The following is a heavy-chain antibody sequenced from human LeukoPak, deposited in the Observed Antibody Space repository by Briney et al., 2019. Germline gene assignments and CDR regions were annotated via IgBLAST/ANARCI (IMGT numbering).Heavy chain of an antibody. CDR2: IYGGGSP. CDR1: GLIVSSNF. Sequence: GGSLRLSCAATGLIVSSNFMGWVRQAPGEGLEWVSVIYGGGSPYYADSVKGRFTISRDTPKNTLYLQMNSLRVEDTAVYYCASWPVGWYGEDSWGQGTLVTVSS. CDR3: ASWPVGWYGEDS. D-gene: IGHD6-19*01. V-gene: IGHV3-53*01. J-gene: IGHJ4*02.